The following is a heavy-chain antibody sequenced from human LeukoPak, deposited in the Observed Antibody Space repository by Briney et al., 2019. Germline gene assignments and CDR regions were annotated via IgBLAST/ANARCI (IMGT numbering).Heavy chain of an antibody. Sequence: GRSLRLSCAASGFTFTSYAMNWVRQAPGQGLEWMGWINTNTGNPTYAQGFTGRFVFSLDTSVSTAYLQISSLKAEDTAVYYCARDLGYCSGGSCLAFDPWGQGTLVTVSS. CDR1: GFTFTSYA. V-gene: IGHV7-4-1*02. CDR2: INTNTGNP. D-gene: IGHD2-15*01. CDR3: ARDLGYCSGGSCLAFDP. J-gene: IGHJ5*02.